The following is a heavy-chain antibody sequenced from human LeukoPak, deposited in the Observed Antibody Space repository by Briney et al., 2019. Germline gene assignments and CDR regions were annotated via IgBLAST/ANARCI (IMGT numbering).Heavy chain of an antibody. CDR1: GGSISSYY. V-gene: IGHV4-59*08. CDR3: ARGVGATTIDY. CDR2: IYYSGST. Sequence: SETLSLTCTVSGGSISSYYCSWIRQPPGKGLEWIGYIYYSGSTNYNPSLKSRVTISVDTSKNQFSLKLSSVTAADTAVYYCARGVGATTIDYWGQGTLVTVSS. J-gene: IGHJ4*02. D-gene: IGHD1-26*01.